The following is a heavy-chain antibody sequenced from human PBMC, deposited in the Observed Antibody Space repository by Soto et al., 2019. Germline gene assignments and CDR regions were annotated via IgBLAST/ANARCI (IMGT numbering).Heavy chain of an antibody. Sequence: GGSLRLSCAASGFTFSSYGMHWVRQAPGKGLEWVAVISYDGSNKYYADSVKGRFTISRDNSKNTLYLQMNSLRAEDTAVYYCAKEFEDTAMVMGYWGQGTLVTVSS. V-gene: IGHV3-30*18. CDR3: AKEFEDTAMVMGY. J-gene: IGHJ4*02. CDR1: GFTFSSYG. D-gene: IGHD5-18*01. CDR2: ISYDGSNK.